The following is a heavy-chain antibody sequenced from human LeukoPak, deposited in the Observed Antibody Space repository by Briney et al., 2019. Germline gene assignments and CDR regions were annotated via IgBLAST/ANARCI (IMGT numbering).Heavy chain of an antibody. J-gene: IGHJ4*02. CDR3: ARGHGSGSYYPDY. V-gene: IGHV3-48*01. Sequence: PGGSLRLSCAASGFTFSSYSMNWVRQAPGKGPEWVSYISSSSSTIYYADSVKGRFTIPRDNAKNSLYLQMNSLRAEDTAVYYCARGHGSGSYYPDYWGQGTLVTVSS. D-gene: IGHD3-10*01. CDR1: GFTFSSYS. CDR2: ISSSSSTI.